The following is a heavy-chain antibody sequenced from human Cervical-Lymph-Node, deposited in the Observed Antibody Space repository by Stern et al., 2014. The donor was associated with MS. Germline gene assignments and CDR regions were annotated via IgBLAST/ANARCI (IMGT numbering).Heavy chain of an antibody. J-gene: IGHJ3*02. CDR2: IYPDDSDT. CDR3: ATFSGSHSDAFDI. CDR1: GYRFTTYW. D-gene: IGHD1-26*01. V-gene: IGHV5-51*01. Sequence: QLVQSGGEVKKSGESLKISCKGSGYRFTTYWIVWVRQMPGKGLEWMGIIYPDDSDTRYSPSFRGQVTISADKSISTAYLQWSRLKASDTAMYYCATFSGSHSDAFDIWGQGTLVTVSS.